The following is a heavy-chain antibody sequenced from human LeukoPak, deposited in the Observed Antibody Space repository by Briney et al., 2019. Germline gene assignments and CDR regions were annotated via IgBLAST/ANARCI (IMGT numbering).Heavy chain of an antibody. CDR3: ARGIRALWFGDY. D-gene: IGHD3-10*01. CDR2: ISSSGSTI. CDR1: GFTFSSYE. Sequence: PGGSLRLSCAASGFTFSSYEMNWVRQAPGKGLEWVSYISSSGSTIYYADSVKGRFTISRDNAKNSLYLQMNSLRAEDTAVYYWARGIRALWFGDYWGQGTLVTVSS. V-gene: IGHV3-48*03. J-gene: IGHJ4*02.